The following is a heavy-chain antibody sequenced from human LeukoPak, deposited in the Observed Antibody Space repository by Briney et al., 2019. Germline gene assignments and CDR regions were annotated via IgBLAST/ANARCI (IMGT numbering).Heavy chain of an antibody. D-gene: IGHD3-3*01. CDR1: GGSFSGYY. V-gene: IGHV4-34*01. Sequence: SETLSLTCAVYGGSFSGYYWSWIRQPPGKGLEWIGEINHSGSTNYNPSLKSRVTISVDTSKNQFSLKLSSVTAADTAVYYCARHLTYYDFWSGYSYYFDYWGQGTLGTVSS. CDR2: INHSGST. CDR3: ARHLTYYDFWSGYSYYFDY. J-gene: IGHJ4*02.